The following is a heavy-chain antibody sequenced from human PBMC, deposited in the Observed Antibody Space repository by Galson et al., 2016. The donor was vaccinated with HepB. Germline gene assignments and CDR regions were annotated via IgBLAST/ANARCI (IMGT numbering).Heavy chain of an antibody. CDR2: IGETGGAI. D-gene: IGHD5-12*01. CDR3: AKSLEYCGYDSDY. Sequence: SLRLSCAASGFTFSNSGMSWVRQAPGKGLEWVSYIGETGGAIYYADSVKGRFTISRDNSKNTLYLQMESLRAEDTALYYCAKSLEYCGYDSDYWGQGTLVTVSS. J-gene: IGHJ4*02. CDR1: GFTFSNSG. V-gene: IGHV3-23*01.